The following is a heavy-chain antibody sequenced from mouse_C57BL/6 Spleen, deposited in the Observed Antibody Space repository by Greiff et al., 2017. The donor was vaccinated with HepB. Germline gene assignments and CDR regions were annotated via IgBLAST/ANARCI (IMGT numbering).Heavy chain of an antibody. CDR1: GYSITSGYY. CDR3: ARDLYYGNHWYFDV. CDR2: ISYDGSN. V-gene: IGHV3-6*01. D-gene: IGHD2-1*01. J-gene: IGHJ1*03. Sequence: EVKLMESGPGLVKPSQSLSLTCSVTGYSITSGYYWNWIRQFPGNKLEWMGYISYDGSNNYNPSLKNRISITRDTSKNQFFLKLNSVTTEDTATYYCARDLYYGNHWYFDVWGTGTTVTVSS.